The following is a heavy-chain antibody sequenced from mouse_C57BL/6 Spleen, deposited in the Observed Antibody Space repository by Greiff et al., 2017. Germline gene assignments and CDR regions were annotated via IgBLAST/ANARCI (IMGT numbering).Heavy chain of an antibody. V-gene: IGHV5-9*01. CDR2: ISGGGGNT. CDR3: AVSSTWFAY. D-gene: IGHD1-1*01. J-gene: IGHJ3*01. CDR1: GFTFSSYT. Sequence: EVKVVESGGGLVKPGGSLKLSCAASGFTFSSYTMSWVRQTPEKRLEWVATISGGGGNTYYPDRVKGRFTISRDNAKNTLYLQMSSLRSEDTALYYCAVSSTWFAYWGQGTLVTVSA.